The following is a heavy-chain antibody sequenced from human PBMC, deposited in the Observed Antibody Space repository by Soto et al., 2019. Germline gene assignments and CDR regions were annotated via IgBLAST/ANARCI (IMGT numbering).Heavy chain of an antibody. CDR1: GYTSTSYA. V-gene: IGHV7-4-1*01. Sequence: AASVKVSCKASGYTSTSYAMNWVRQAPGQGLEWMGWINTNTGNPTYAQGFTGRFVFSLDTSVSTAYLQICSLKAEDTAVYYCARGSRVRGVITNFNWFDPWGQGTLVTVS. CDR3: ARGSRVRGVITNFNWFDP. J-gene: IGHJ5*02. D-gene: IGHD3-10*01. CDR2: INTNTGNP.